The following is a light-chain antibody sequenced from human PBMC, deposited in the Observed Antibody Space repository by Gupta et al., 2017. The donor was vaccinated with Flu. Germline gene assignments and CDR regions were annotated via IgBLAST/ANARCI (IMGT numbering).Light chain of an antibody. CDR3: MQGAHWPWA. V-gene: IGKV2-30*01. J-gene: IGKJ1*01. CDR1: QGLVYSDGNTY. CDR2: LVS. Sequence: VTLGQPASISCRSSQGLVYSDGNTYLHWFQQRPGQSTRRLIYLVSNRESGVPDRFSGSGSGTDFTLYISRVEAEDVGIYFCMQGAHWPWAFGQGTKVEIK.